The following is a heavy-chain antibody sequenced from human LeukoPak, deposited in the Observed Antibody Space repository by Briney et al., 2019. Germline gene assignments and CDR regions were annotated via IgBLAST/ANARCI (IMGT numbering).Heavy chain of an antibody. CDR2: THNSGTT. V-gene: IGHV4-59*01. D-gene: IGHD4-17*01. J-gene: IGHJ5*02. Sequence: PSETLSLTCTVSGGSISSFFWNWIRQPPGKGLEWIGFTHNSGTTNYNPSLKSRVTMSLDTSKNQFSLKLTSVTAADTAFYYCARSRGGFGDYGSWFDPWGQGTLVTVSS. CDR1: GGSISSFF. CDR3: ARSRGGFGDYGSWFDP.